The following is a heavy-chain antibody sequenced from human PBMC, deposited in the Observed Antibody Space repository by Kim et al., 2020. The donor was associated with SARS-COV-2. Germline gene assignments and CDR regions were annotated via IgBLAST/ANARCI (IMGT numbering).Heavy chain of an antibody. Sequence: GGSLRLSCAASGFTFSDHYMDWVRQAPGKGLEWVGRTRNKANSYTTDYGASVKGRFTISRDDSKHSVYLQMNSLKTEDTAVYYCGALLWFGPRVYSYSYMDVWGKGTTVTVSS. D-gene: IGHD3-10*01. CDR2: TRNKANSYTT. CDR3: GALLWFGPRVYSYSYMDV. V-gene: IGHV3-72*01. CDR1: GFTFSDHY. J-gene: IGHJ6*03.